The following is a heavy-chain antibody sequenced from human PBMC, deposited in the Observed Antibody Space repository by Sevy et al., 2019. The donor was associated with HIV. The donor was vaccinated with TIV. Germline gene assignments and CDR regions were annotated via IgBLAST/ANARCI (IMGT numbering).Heavy chain of an antibody. V-gene: IGHV3-15*01. CDR3: PTGGSLLQH. D-gene: IGHD3-16*01. CDR2: SKSKIDGGTT. Sequence: GGSLRLSCAVSGFTFNNVWMSWVRQTPGKGLEWVGNSKSKIDGGTTDYAALVKGRFTMSRVASKDTLYLQMNSLKTEDTAVYYCPTGGSLLQHWGRGTLVTVSS. J-gene: IGHJ1*01. CDR1: GFTFNNVW.